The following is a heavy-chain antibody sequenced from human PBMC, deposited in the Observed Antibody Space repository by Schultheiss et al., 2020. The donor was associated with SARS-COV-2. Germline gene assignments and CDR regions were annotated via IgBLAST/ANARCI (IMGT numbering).Heavy chain of an antibody. CDR3: ARDGYPY. CDR2: IIPILGIA. J-gene: IGHJ4*02. D-gene: IGHD5-12*01. CDR1: GGTFSSYA. V-gene: IGHV1-69*04. Sequence: SVKVSCKASGGTFSSYAISWVRQAPGQGLEWMGRIIPILGIANYAQKFQGRVTMTRDTSTSTVYMELSSLRSEDMTVYYCARDGYPYWGQGTLVTVSS.